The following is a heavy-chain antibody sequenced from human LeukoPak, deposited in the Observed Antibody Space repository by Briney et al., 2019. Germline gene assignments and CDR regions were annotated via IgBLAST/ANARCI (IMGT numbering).Heavy chain of an antibody. V-gene: IGHV1-18*01. CDR3: ARVGAYYYDSGGYYYVGAFDI. D-gene: IGHD3-22*01. Sequence: AASVKVSCKASGYTFTSYGISWVRQAPGQGLEWMGWISAYNGNTNYAQKLQGRVTMTTDTSTSTAYMELRSLRSDDTAVYYCARVGAYYYDSGGYYYVGAFDIWGQGTMVTVSS. CDR1: GYTFTSYG. CDR2: ISAYNGNT. J-gene: IGHJ3*02.